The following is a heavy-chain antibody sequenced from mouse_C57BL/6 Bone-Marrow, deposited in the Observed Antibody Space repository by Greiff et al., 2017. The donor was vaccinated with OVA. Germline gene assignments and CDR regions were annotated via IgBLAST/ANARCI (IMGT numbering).Heavy chain of an antibody. V-gene: IGHV5-9-1*02. CDR2: ISSGGDYI. Sequence: EVQVVESGEGLVKPGGSLKLSCAASGFTFSSYAMSWVRQTPEKRLEWVAYISSGGDYIYYADTVKGRFTISRDNARNTRYMQMSSLTSEDTAMYYCTRDYSRIGAMDYWGQGTSVTVSS. D-gene: IGHD2-12*01. CDR3: TRDYSRIGAMDY. CDR1: GFTFSSYA. J-gene: IGHJ4*01.